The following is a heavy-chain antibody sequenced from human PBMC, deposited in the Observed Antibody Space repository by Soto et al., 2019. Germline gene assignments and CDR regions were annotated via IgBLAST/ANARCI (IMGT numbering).Heavy chain of an antibody. V-gene: IGHV3-23*01. J-gene: IGHJ4*02. CDR2: ISNSGGST. Sequence: EVQLLESGRGLVQPGGSLRLSCAASGFTFSSSAMSWVRQAPGKGLAWVSSISNSGGSTYYADSVKGRFTISRDNSKNTLYLQMNSLQAEDTAVYYCAKGCGGDCYSGVQYWGQGTLVTVSS. CDR3: AKGCGGDCYSGVQY. CDR1: GFTFSSSA. D-gene: IGHD2-21*02.